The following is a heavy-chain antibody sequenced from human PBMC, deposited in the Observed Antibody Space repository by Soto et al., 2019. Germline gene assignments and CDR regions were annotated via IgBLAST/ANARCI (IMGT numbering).Heavy chain of an antibody. Sequence: ASVKVSCQASGYTFTGYYMHWVRQAPGQGLEWMGWINPNSGGTNYAQKFQGWVTMTRDTSISTAYMELSRLRSDDTAVYYCARDRSRSGWYIDYWGQGTLVTVSS. CDR2: INPNSGGT. V-gene: IGHV1-2*04. D-gene: IGHD6-19*01. CDR3: ARDRSRSGWYIDY. J-gene: IGHJ4*02. CDR1: GYTFTGYY.